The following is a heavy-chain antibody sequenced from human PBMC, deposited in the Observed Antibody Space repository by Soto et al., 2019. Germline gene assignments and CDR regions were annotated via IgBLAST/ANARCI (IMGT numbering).Heavy chain of an antibody. V-gene: IGHV3-74*01. CDR3: AGGSSSWYFQH. Sequence: EVQLVESGGGLVQPGGSLRLSCAASGFTFSSYWMHWVHQVPGKGLVWVSRINSDGSSTRYADSVKGRFTISRDNAKNTLYLQMNSLRAEDTAVYYCAGGSSSWYFQHWGQGTLVTVSS. CDR1: GFTFSSYW. J-gene: IGHJ1*01. D-gene: IGHD6-13*01. CDR2: INSDGSST.